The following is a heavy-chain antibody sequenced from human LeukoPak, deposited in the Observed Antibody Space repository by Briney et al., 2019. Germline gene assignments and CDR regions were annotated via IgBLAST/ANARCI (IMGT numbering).Heavy chain of an antibody. Sequence: SETLSLTCSVSGASISSYDWSWIRQPAGKGLEWIGHIYSNGRTNYNPSLKSRVTMSLDASKNQFSPRLTSVTAADTAVYYCATTNVLLWFGELSKTAYFDYWGQGTLVTVSS. V-gene: IGHV4-4*07. CDR2: IYSNGRT. D-gene: IGHD3-10*01. CDR3: ATTNVLLWFGELSKTAYFDY. CDR1: GASISSYD. J-gene: IGHJ4*02.